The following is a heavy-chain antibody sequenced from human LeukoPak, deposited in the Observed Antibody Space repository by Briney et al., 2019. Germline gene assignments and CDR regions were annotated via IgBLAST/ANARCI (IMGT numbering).Heavy chain of an antibody. CDR1: GGSVSSYY. CDR2: LSHSGSS. J-gene: IGHJ3*02. Sequence: SETLSLTCTVSGGSVSSYYWSWIRRPPGRGLEWIAYLSHSGSSDSNPSLTSRVTTLVDTSKNQFSLKLSSVTAADTAVYYCARSSYSGSYNDAFDIWGQGTMVTVSS. D-gene: IGHD1-26*01. V-gene: IGHV4-59*02. CDR3: ARSSYSGSYNDAFDI.